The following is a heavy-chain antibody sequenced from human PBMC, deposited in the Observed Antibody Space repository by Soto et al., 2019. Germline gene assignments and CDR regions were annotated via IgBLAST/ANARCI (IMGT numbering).Heavy chain of an antibody. CDR2: ISGNGDRT. CDR1: GFTFSNYA. CDR3: AKENDLSY. Sequence: SGGSLRLSCAASGFTFSNYAMNWVRQAPGKGLGWVSGISGNGDRTYYADSVKGRFTISRDNSKNTLFLQMNSLRAEDTAVYYCAKENDLSYWGRGTLVTVSS. D-gene: IGHD3-16*01. J-gene: IGHJ4*02. V-gene: IGHV3-23*01.